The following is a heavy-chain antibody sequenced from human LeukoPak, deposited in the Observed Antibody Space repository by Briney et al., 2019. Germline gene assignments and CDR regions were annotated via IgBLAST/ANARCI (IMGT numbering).Heavy chain of an antibody. CDR1: GYAIISGGFS. CDR2: IYDRGPA. V-gene: IGHV4-30-2*01. Sequence: PSQTLSLTCTVSGYAIISGGFSWNWIRQPPGKGLEWIGCIYDRGPAHYNPSLKSRFTISVDRPKNQFSLKLSSVTAADTAVYYCARVTSAAAGYYYYYMDVWGKGTTVTVSS. CDR3: ARVTSAAAGYYYYYMDV. D-gene: IGHD6-13*01. J-gene: IGHJ6*03.